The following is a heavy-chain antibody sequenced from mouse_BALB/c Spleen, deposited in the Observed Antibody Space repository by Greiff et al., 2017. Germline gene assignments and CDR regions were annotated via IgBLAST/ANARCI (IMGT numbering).Heavy chain of an antibody. CDR3: ATSYYGNHYAMDY. Sequence: QVQLKESGAELAKPGASVKMSCKASGYTFTSYWMHWVKQRPGQGLEWIGYINPSTGYTEYNQKFKDKATLTADKSSSTAYMQLSSLTSEDSAVYYCATSYYGNHYAMDYWGQGTSVTVSS. CDR2: INPSTGYT. CDR1: GYTFTSYW. J-gene: IGHJ4*01. V-gene: IGHV1-7*01. D-gene: IGHD2-1*01.